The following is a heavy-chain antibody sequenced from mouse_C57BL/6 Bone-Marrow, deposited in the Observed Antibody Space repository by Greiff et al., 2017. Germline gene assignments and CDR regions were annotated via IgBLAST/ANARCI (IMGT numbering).Heavy chain of an antibody. CDR3: ARSNWVPAWFAY. CDR1: GYTFTSYW. Sequence: VKLQQPGAELVKPGASVKLSCKASGYTFTSYWMHWVKQRPGQGLEWIGMIHPNSGSTNYNEKFKSKATLTVDKSSSTAYMQLSSLTSEDSAVYYCARSNWVPAWFAYWGQGTLVTVSA. CDR2: IHPNSGST. J-gene: IGHJ3*01. V-gene: IGHV1-64*01. D-gene: IGHD4-1*02.